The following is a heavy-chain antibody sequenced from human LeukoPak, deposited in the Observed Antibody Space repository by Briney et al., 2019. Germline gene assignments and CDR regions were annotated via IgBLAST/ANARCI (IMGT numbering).Heavy chain of an antibody. J-gene: IGHJ4*02. V-gene: IGHV4-39*01. CDR1: GGSISGGKDF. CDR2: IYYTGST. Sequence: PSETLSLTCAVSGGSISGGKDFWGWIRQSPGKGLEWIGSIYYTGSTYYNSSLKRRVTISVDTSKSEFTLIVHSVTAADTVMYYCARRRITYSTSFFDSWGQGTLVTVA. CDR3: ARRRITYSTSFFDS. D-gene: IGHD6-13*01.